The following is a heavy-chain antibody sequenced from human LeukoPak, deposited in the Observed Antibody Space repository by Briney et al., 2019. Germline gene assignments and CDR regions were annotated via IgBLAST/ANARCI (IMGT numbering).Heavy chain of an antibody. J-gene: IGHJ6*03. Sequence: PSETLSLTCTVSGDSISSSSSYWGWIRQPPGKGLEWIGSIYYSGSTYYNTSLKSRLTISVDTSKNQFSLKMSSVTAADTAVYFCARQLYVSGSYYAPMDVWGKGTTVTISS. CDR1: GDSISSSSSY. V-gene: IGHV4-39*01. D-gene: IGHD3-10*01. CDR3: ARQLYVSGSYYAPMDV. CDR2: IYYSGST.